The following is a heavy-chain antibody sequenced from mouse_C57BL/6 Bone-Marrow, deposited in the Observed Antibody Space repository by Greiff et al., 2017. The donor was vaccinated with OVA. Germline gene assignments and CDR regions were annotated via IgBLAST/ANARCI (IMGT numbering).Heavy chain of an antibody. J-gene: IGHJ3*01. CDR3: APLGFAY. CDR2: IYPGDGDT. Sequence: VKLMESGPELVKPGASVKISCKASGYAFSSSWMNWVKQRPGKGLEWIGRIYPGDGDTNYNGKFKGKATLTADKSSSTAYMQLSSLTSEDSAVYFCAPLGFAYWGQGTLVTVSA. V-gene: IGHV1-82*01. CDR1: GYAFSSSW.